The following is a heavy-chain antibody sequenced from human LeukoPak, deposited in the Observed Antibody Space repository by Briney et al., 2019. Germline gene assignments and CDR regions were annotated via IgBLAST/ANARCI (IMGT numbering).Heavy chain of an antibody. CDR3: ARGGYDFPFDY. Sequence: SETLSLTCTVSGGSISSYYWSWIRQPPGKGLEWIGYIYHSGSTNYNPSLKSRVTISVDTSKNQFSLKLSSVTAADTAVYYCARGGYDFPFDYWGQGTLVTVSS. D-gene: IGHD3-3*01. V-gene: IGHV4-59*01. CDR2: IYHSGST. CDR1: GGSISSYY. J-gene: IGHJ4*02.